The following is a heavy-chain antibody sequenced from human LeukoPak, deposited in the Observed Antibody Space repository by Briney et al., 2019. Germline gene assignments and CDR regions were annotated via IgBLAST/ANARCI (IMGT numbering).Heavy chain of an antibody. CDR2: IKQDGSEK. CDR3: ARDGDYGDYGDY. CDR1: GYTFTSYY. V-gene: IGHV3-7*01. Sequence: GASVTVSCKASGYTFTSYYMHWVRQAPGKGLEWVANIKQDGSEKYYVDSVKGRFTISRDNAKNSLYLQMNSLRAEDTAVYYCARDGDYGDYGDYWGQGTLVTVSS. J-gene: IGHJ4*02. D-gene: IGHD4-17*01.